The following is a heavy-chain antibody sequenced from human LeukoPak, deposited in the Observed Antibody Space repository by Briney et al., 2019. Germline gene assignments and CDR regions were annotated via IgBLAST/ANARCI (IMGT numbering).Heavy chain of an antibody. CDR2: IRYDGSDK. Sequence: GGSLRLSCGASGFTVSNYGMHWVRQAPGKGLEWVAFIRYDGSDKYYTDSVKGRFTISRDNSKNTLYLQMNSLRADDTAVYYCAKDRYCSRSSCYDLGIDYWGQGTLVTVSS. CDR3: AKDRYCSRSSCYDLGIDY. CDR1: GFTVSNYG. V-gene: IGHV3-30*02. D-gene: IGHD2-2*01. J-gene: IGHJ4*02.